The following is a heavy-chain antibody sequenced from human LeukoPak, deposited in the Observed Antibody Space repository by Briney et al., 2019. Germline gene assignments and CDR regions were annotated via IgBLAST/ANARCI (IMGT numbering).Heavy chain of an antibody. CDR2: ISSGSRTI. V-gene: IGHV3-48*01. CDR3: VRESITGHRDFDY. J-gene: IGHJ4*02. D-gene: IGHD1-20*01. Sequence: GGSLRLSCAASGFAFSSYSMNWVRQAPGRGLEWISYISSGSRTIYYADSVEGRFTISRDNGKNSLYLLLNNLRADDTAVYFCVRESITGHRDFDYWGQGTVITVSS. CDR1: GFAFSSYS.